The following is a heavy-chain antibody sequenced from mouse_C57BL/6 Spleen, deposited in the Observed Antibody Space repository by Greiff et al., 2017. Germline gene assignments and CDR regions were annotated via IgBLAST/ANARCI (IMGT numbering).Heavy chain of an antibody. V-gene: IGHV5-16*01. Sequence: DVHLVEPEGGLVQPGRSLKLSCTASGFTFSDYYMAWVRQVPDEGLDWVANINSAGSSTYYLDSLKSRFIISRDNAKNILYLQMSSLKSEDTASYYCARDKTTDWYFDVWGTGTTVTVSS. D-gene: IGHD1-1*01. J-gene: IGHJ1*03. CDR3: ARDKTTDWYFDV. CDR2: INSAGSST. CDR1: GFTFSDYY.